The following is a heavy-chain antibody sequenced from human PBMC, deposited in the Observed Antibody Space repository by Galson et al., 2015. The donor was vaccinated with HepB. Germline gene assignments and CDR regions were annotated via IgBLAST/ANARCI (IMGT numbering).Heavy chain of an antibody. Sequence: SVKVTCKASGYTFTSYYMHWVRQAPGQGLEWMGIINPSGGSTSYAQKFQGRVTMTTDTSTSTVYMELRSLRSDDTAVYYCARGFPGVLRFLEWLLYDYWGQGTLVTVSS. D-gene: IGHD3-3*01. V-gene: IGHV1-46*01. CDR3: ARGFPGVLRFLEWLLYDY. CDR2: INPSGGST. CDR1: GYTFTSYY. J-gene: IGHJ4*02.